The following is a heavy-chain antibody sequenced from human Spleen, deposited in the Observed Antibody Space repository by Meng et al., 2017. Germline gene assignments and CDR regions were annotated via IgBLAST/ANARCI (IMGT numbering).Heavy chain of an antibody. CDR1: GFSFSNHA. CDR3: ARSPIDKYDLSALPLDY. Sequence: GGSLRLSCAASGFSFSNHAMSWVRQAPGKGLEWVSHISSSDGRTYYADSVKGRFTISRDTSKNTVFLQINSLRVEDTAVYYCARSPIDKYDLSALPLDYWGQGTLVTVSS. D-gene: IGHD3-22*01. J-gene: IGHJ4*02. V-gene: IGHV3-23*01. CDR2: ISSSDGRT.